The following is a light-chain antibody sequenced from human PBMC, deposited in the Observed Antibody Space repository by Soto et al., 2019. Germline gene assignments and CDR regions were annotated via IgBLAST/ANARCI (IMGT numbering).Light chain of an antibody. CDR1: QSLLQSNGNHY. CDR3: MQALHPPWT. J-gene: IGKJ1*01. V-gene: IGKV2-28*01. CDR2: LGS. Sequence: DIVLTQSPLSLPVTPGEPASISCRSSQSLLQSNGNHYLDWYLQKPGQSPQVLIYLGSNRASGVPDRFSGSGSGTDFTLKISRVEAEDVGVYYCMQALHPPWTFGQGTKVEIK.